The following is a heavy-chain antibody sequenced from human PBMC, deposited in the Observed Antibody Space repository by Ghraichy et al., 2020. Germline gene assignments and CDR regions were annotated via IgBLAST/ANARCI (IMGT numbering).Heavy chain of an antibody. J-gene: IGHJ6*02. Sequence: GAMNISCVASGFTFSAYWMHWVRQAPGKGLMWVSRINGDGSSATNADSVRGRFTVSRDNAKNTLYLQMNSLRVEDSAVYFCATYTYGLENYHYYGLDVWGQGTTVTVSS. CDR1: GFTFSAYW. CDR2: INGDGSSA. V-gene: IGHV3-74*01. CDR3: ATYTYGLENYHYYGLDV. D-gene: IGHD5-18*01.